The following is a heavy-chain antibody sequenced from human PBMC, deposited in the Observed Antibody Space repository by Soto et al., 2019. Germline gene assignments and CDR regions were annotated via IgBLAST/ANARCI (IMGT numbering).Heavy chain of an antibody. CDR1: GFTFSSYA. V-gene: IGHV3-30*04. D-gene: IGHD5-12*01. CDR2: ISYDGSNK. Sequence: GGSLRLSCAASGFTFSSYAMHWVRQAPGKGLEWVAVISYDGSNKYYADSVKGRFTISRDNSKNTLYLQMNSLRAEDTAVYYCAKESRLSGYDSRRDYYYYGMDVWGQGTTVTVSS. CDR3: AKESRLSGYDSRRDYYYYGMDV. J-gene: IGHJ6*02.